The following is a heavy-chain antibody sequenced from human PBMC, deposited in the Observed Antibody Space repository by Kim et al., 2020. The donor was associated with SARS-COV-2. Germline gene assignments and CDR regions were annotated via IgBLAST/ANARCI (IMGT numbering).Heavy chain of an antibody. D-gene: IGHD5-18*01. V-gene: IGHV3-30*18. Sequence: GGSLRLSCAASGFTFSTYGMHWVRQAPGKGLEWVTISSYDGSTKYYADSVKGRFTISRDNSNNTLYLQMNSLRSEDTALYYCAKDSGGYTYIFDYCGQG. J-gene: IGHJ4*02. CDR3: AKDSGGYTYIFDY. CDR1: GFTFSTYG. CDR2: SSYDGSTK.